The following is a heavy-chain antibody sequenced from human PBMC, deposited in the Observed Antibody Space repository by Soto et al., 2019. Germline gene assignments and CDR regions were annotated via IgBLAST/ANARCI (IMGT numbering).Heavy chain of an antibody. CDR3: ARVRWLQAGDWFDP. Sequence: PSETLSLTCTVSGGSISSYYWSWIRQPPGKGLEWIGYIYYSGSTNYNPSLKSRVTISVDTSKNQFSLKLSSVTAADTAVYYCARVRWLQAGDWFDPWGQGTLVTVSS. CDR2: IYYSGST. V-gene: IGHV4-59*01. D-gene: IGHD5-12*01. J-gene: IGHJ5*02. CDR1: GGSISSYY.